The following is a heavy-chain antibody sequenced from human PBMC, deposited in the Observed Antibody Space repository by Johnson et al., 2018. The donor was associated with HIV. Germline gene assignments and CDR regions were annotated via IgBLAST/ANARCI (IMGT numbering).Heavy chain of an antibody. D-gene: IGHD1-26*01. CDR2: IQFDGSHK. Sequence: QVQLVESGGGVVQPGGSLRLTCKASGFSFSNYAIHWVRQAPGKGLEWVTFIQFDGSHKYSADFVKGRFTISRDNAKNSLYLQMNSLRDEDTAVYYCVTADRGSAWGQGTTVTVSS. CDR3: VTADRGSA. CDR1: GFSFSNYA. J-gene: IGHJ3*01. V-gene: IGHV3-30*02.